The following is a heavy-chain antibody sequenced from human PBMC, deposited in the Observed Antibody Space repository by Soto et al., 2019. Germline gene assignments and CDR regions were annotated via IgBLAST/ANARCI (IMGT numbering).Heavy chain of an antibody. J-gene: IGHJ5*02. V-gene: IGHV1-18*01. D-gene: IGHD6-19*01. Sequence: ASVKVSCKASGYTFTSYGISWVRQAPGQGLEWMGWISAYNGNTNYAQKLQGRVTMTTDTSTSTAYMELRSLRSDDTAVYYCARDLSVAGTGGWFDPWGQGTLVTVSS. CDR3: ARDLSVAGTGGWFDP. CDR1: GYTFTSYG. CDR2: ISAYNGNT.